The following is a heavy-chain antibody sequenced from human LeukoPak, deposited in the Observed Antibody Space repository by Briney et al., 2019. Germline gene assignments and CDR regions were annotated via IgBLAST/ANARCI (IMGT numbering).Heavy chain of an antibody. J-gene: IGHJ4*02. D-gene: IGHD1-1*01. CDR2: ISGSGGST. CDR3: SPAPPVPYYFDY. Sequence: GGSLRLSCAASGFTFSSYAMSWVRQAPGKGLEWVSAISGSGGSTYYADSVKGRFTISRENSKNTLYLQMNNLRAKDTAVYYCSPAPPVPYYFDYWGQGTRVTVSS. CDR1: GFTFSSYA. V-gene: IGHV3-23*01.